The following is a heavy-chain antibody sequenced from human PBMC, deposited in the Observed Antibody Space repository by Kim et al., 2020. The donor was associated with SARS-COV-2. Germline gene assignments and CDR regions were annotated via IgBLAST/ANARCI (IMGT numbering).Heavy chain of an antibody. V-gene: IGHV1-3*01. Sequence: ASVKVSCKASGYTFTSYAMHWVRQAPGQRLEWMGWINAGNGNTKYSQKFQGRVTITRDTSTSTAYMELSSLRSEDTAVYYCATTFGARGYYYYGMDVWGQGTTVTVSS. D-gene: IGHD3-10*01. CDR1: GYTFTSYA. CDR2: INAGNGNT. CDR3: ATTFGARGYYYYGMDV. J-gene: IGHJ6*02.